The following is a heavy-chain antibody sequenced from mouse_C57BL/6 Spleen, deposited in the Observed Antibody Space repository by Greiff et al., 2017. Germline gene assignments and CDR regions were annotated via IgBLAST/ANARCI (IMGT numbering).Heavy chain of an antibody. D-gene: IGHD1-1*01. V-gene: IGHV1-22*01. CDR2: INPNNGGT. CDR1: GYTFTDYN. J-gene: IGHJ3*01. Sequence: QSGPELVKPGASVKMSCKASGYTFTDYNMHWVKQSHGKSLEWIGYINPNNGGTSYNQKFKGKATLTVNKSSSTAYMELRSLTSEDSAVYYCARDYYGSSYPFAYWGQGTLVTVSA. CDR3: ARDYYGSSYPFAY.